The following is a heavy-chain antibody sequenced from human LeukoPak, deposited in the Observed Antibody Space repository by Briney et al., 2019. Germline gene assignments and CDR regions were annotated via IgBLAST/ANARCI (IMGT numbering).Heavy chain of an antibody. V-gene: IGHV4-59*08. CDR3: ARQDALVVTAFDY. CDR2: IYYSGST. Sequence: SETLSLTCTVSGGSISSYYWSWIRQPPGKGLEWIGYIYYSGSTNYNSSLKSRVTISVDTSKNQFSLKLSSVTAADTAVYYCARQDALVVTAFDYWGQGTLVTVSS. D-gene: IGHD2-21*02. CDR1: GGSISSYY. J-gene: IGHJ4*02.